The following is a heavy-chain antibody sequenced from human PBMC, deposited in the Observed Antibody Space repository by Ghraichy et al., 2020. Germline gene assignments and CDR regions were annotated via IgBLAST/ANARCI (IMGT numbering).Heavy chain of an antibody. Sequence: AGSLRLSCAASGFTFSGFGMNWVRQAPGKGLEWVSFISSSSRYIYYADSMKGRFTISRDNANNSLYLQMTSLRAEDTAVYYCVRALHGGYSSGANFDSWGQGTLVTVSS. CDR3: VRALHGGYSSGANFDS. J-gene: IGHJ4*02. V-gene: IGHV3-21*06. CDR1: GFTFSGFG. D-gene: IGHD3-22*01. CDR2: ISSSSRYI.